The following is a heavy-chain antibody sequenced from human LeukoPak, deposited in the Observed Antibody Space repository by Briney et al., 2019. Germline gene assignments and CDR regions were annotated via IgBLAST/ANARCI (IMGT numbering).Heavy chain of an antibody. CDR1: GFTFSSYS. D-gene: IGHD6-6*01. CDR3: ARATGKYSSSSMLASLDYFDY. J-gene: IGHJ4*02. CDR2: VSSSSSYI. V-gene: IGHV3-21*01. Sequence: AGGSLRLSCAASGFTFSSYSMNWVRQAPGKGLEWVSSVSSSSSYIYYADSVKGRFTNSRDNAKNSLYLQMNSLRAEDTAVYYCARATGKYSSSSMLASLDYFDYWGQGTLVTVSS.